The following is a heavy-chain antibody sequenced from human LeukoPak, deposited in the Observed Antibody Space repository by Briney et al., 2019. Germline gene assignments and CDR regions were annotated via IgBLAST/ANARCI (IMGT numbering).Heavy chain of an antibody. J-gene: IGHJ4*02. V-gene: IGHV3-74*01. CDR3: VLFTVIVPAAMGRDDY. Sequence: PGGSLRLSCAASGFTVSSYWMHWVRQTPGKGLVWVSSIKGDGSSTNYADSMKGRFTISRDNAKNTLYLQMNSLSDEDTAVYYCVLFTVIVPAAMGRDDYWGQGTLVTVSS. D-gene: IGHD2-2*01. CDR2: IKGDGSST. CDR1: GFTVSSYW.